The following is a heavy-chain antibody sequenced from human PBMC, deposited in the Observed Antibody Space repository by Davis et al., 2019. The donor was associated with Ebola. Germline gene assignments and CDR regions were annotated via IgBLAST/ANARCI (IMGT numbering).Heavy chain of an antibody. CDR2: IYHTGST. CDR3: ASFITYYYDGTTYSSPYYFDY. Sequence: MPSETLSLTCAVSGYSINSAYYWGWVRQPPGQGLEWIGSIYHTGSTYYNPSVKSRVTISVETSKNQFSLKLSSVTAADTAVYYCASFITYYYDGTTYSSPYYFDYWGQGTLVTVSS. D-gene: IGHD3-22*01. V-gene: IGHV4-38-2*01. J-gene: IGHJ4*02. CDR1: GYSINSAYY.